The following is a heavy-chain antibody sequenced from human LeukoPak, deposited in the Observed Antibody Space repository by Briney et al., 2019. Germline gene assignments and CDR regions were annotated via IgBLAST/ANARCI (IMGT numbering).Heavy chain of an antibody. CDR1: GFTFSSYS. V-gene: IGHV3-23*01. CDR2: ISGSGGST. D-gene: IGHD3-3*02. CDR3: AKSHFWSGYYQYYFDY. J-gene: IGHJ4*02. Sequence: GGSLRLSCAASGFTFSSYSMNWVRQAPGKGLEWVSAISGSGGSTYYADSVKGRFTISRDNSKNTLYLQMNSLRAEDTAVYYCAKSHFWSGYYQYYFDYWGQGTLVTVSS.